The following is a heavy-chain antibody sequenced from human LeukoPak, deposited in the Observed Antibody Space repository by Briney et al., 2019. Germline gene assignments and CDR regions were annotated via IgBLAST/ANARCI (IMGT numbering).Heavy chain of an antibody. V-gene: IGHV4-59*08. CDR3: ARHANYDRSARPLDY. CDR2: IYYSGST. CDR1: GGSISSYY. J-gene: IGHJ4*02. D-gene: IGHD3-22*01. Sequence: SETLSLTCAVSGGSISSYYWSWFRQPPGRGLEWIGYIYYSGSTDYNPSLKSRVTISVDTSRNQFSLRLSSVTAADTAVYYCARHANYDRSARPLDYWGQGTLVTVSS.